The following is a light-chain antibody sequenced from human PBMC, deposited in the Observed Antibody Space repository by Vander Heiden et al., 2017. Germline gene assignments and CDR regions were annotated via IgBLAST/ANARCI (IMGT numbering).Light chain of an antibody. Sequence: QSALTQPPSASGSPGQSVTISCTGTSSDVGGYNYVPWYQQHPGKAPKLMIYEVSKRPSGVPDRFSGSKSGNTASLTVSGLQAEDEADYYCSSYAGSNNPVFGGGTKLTVL. CDR3: SSYAGSNNPV. J-gene: IGLJ2*01. V-gene: IGLV2-8*01. CDR2: EVS. CDR1: SSDVGGYNY.